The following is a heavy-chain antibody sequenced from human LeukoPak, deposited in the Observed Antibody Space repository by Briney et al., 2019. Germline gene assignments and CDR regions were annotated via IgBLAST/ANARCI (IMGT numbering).Heavy chain of an antibody. J-gene: IGHJ4*02. D-gene: IGHD3-22*01. Sequence: GGSLRLSCAASGFTFSSYWMSWVRQAPGKGLEWVANIKQDGSEKYYVDSVKGRFTISRDNAKNSLYLQMNSLRAEDTALYYCARGSYYDSSGYYGAAGYWGQGTLVTVSS. CDR1: GFTFSSYW. V-gene: IGHV3-7*03. CDR3: ARGSYYDSSGYYGAAGY. CDR2: IKQDGSEK.